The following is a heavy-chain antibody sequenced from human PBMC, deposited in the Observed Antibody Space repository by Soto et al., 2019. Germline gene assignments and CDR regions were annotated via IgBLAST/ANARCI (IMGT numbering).Heavy chain of an antibody. Sequence: QLQLQESGPGLVEPSETLSLTCTVSGGSISSSSYYWGRIRQPPGKGLEWIGSIYYSVSTYYNPSLKRRDTTPVDKSQNHCPRKLSSVSAADTAVYDCAGRPLRVVAAYGWGFDCWGQGTVVTVSS. V-gene: IGHV4-39*01. D-gene: IGHD2-15*01. CDR2: IYYSVST. CDR1: GGSISSSSYY. CDR3: AGRPLRVVAAYGWGFDC. J-gene: IGHJ4*02.